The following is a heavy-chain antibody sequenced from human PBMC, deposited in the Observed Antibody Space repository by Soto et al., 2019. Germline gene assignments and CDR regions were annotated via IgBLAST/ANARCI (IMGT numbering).Heavy chain of an antibody. D-gene: IGHD1-7*01. Sequence: QVQLMQSGAEVKKPGSSVKVSCKASGGTFSTSAISWVRQAPGEGLDWVGGIMPVFATPDYAEKFHGRVTISADESTTTGYLDLTSRTTGETAVYYCARDTDRQPLGRNYSVSLDVWGHGTEITVSS. CDR1: GGTFSTSA. CDR2: IMPVFATP. CDR3: ARDTDRQPLGRNYSVSLDV. V-gene: IGHV1-69*12. J-gene: IGHJ6*02.